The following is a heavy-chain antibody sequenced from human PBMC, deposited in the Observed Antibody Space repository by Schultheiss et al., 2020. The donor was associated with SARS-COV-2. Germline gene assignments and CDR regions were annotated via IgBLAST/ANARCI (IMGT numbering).Heavy chain of an antibody. Sequence: GGSLRLSCAASGFTFSNYAMSWVRQAPGKGLEWVSAISGSGDSTYYADSVKGRFTISRDNSKNTLYLQMNSLRAEDTAVYYCATQRWGDRCWFDPWGQGTLVTVSS. V-gene: IGHV3-23*01. CDR2: ISGSGDST. D-gene: IGHD5-24*01. J-gene: IGHJ5*02. CDR1: GFTFSNYA. CDR3: ATQRWGDRCWFDP.